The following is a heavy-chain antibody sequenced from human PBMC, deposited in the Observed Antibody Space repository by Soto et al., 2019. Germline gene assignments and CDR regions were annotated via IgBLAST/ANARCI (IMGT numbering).Heavy chain of an antibody. Sequence: GESLKISCKGSGYSFTSYWISWVRQMPGKGLEWMGRIDPSDSYTNYSPSFQGHVTISADKSISTAYLQWSSLKASDTAMYYCSSNLLGITGTKDAFDIWGQGTMVTVSS. J-gene: IGHJ3*02. V-gene: IGHV5-10-1*01. CDR3: SSNLLGITGTKDAFDI. CDR1: GYSFTSYW. D-gene: IGHD1-7*01. CDR2: IDPSDSYT.